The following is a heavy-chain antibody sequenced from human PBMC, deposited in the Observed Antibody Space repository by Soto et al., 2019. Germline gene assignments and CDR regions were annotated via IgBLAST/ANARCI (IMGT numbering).Heavy chain of an antibody. CDR3: GRDHYGFNSIDY. D-gene: IGHD4-17*01. Sequence: GGSVRLSCAASGFTFSSYWMHWVRQAPGKGLVHVSRIRGDGGYTDHAESVKGRFTISRDNAKNTLYLQMNSLRVEDTAVYYCGRDHYGFNSIDYWGQGTLVTVSS. J-gene: IGHJ4*02. CDR1: GFTFSSYW. CDR2: IRGDGGYT. V-gene: IGHV3-74*01.